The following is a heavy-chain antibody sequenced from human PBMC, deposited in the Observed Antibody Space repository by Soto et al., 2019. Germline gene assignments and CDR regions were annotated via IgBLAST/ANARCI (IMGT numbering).Heavy chain of an antibody. J-gene: IGHJ4*02. V-gene: IGHV3-49*03. CDR3: TSNVGYCSGGSCYSR. D-gene: IGHD2-15*01. CDR2: IRSKAYGGTT. Sequence: GGSLRLSCTASGFTFGDYAMSWFRQAPGKGLEWVGFIRSKAYGGTTEYAASVKGRFTISRDDSKSIAYLQMNSLKTEDTAVYYCTSNVGYCSGGSCYSRWGQGTLVTVSS. CDR1: GFTFGDYA.